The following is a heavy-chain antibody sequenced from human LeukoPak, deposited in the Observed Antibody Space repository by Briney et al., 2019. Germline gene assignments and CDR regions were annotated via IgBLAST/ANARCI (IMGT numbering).Heavy chain of an antibody. J-gene: IGHJ4*02. Sequence: SETLSLTCTVSGGSISSSNYFWTWIRQHPGKGLEWIGYIYYSGSTHYNPSLKSRVTMSVDTSKNQFSLKLSSVTAADTAVYYCAREGCSSTSCPDYPLFDYWGQGTLVTVSS. V-gene: IGHV4-61*01. CDR3: AREGCSSTSCPDYPLFDY. CDR2: IYYSGST. D-gene: IGHD2-2*01. CDR1: GGSISSSNYF.